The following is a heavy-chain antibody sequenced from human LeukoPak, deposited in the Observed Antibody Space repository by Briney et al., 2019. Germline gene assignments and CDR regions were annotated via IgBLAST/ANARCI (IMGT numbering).Heavy chain of an antibody. D-gene: IGHD5-24*01. CDR3: ARHLPGMATRLTGAY. V-gene: IGHV4-39*01. CDR2: LYYSGST. Sequence: SETLSLTCTVSGGSISSSSYSWGWIRQPPGKGLEWIGSLYYSGSTYYNPSLKSRVAMSVDTSKNQFSLKLSSVTAADTAVYYCARHLPGMATRLTGAYWGQGTLVTVSS. CDR1: GGSISSSSYS. J-gene: IGHJ4*02.